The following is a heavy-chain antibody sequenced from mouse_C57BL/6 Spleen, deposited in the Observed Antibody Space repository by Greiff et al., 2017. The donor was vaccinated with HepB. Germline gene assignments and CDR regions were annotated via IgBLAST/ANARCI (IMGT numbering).Heavy chain of an antibody. CDR1: GYTFTDYN. CDR2: INPNNGGT. D-gene: IGHD1-1*01. J-gene: IGHJ1*03. CDR3: ARYLHYYGSSYEYFDV. V-gene: IGHV1-22*01. Sequence: VQLQQSGPELVKPGASVKMSCKASGYTFTDYNMHWVKQSHGKSLEWIGYINPNNGGTSYNQKFKGKATLTVNKSSSTAYMELRSLTSEDSAVYYCARYLHYYGSSYEYFDVWGTGTTVTVSS.